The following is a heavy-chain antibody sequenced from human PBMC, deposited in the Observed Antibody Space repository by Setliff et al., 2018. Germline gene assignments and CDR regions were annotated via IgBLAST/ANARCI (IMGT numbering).Heavy chain of an antibody. V-gene: IGHV4-4*08. Sequence: PSETLSLTCTVSGGSISSYYWSWIRQPPGKGLEWIGYIYTSGRTNYSPSLKSRVTISVDTSKNQCSLKLSSVTAADTAVYYCVGRDFSGGDSWGHGTLVTVSS. CDR3: VGRDFSGGDS. D-gene: IGHD6-25*01. CDR2: IYTSGRT. J-gene: IGHJ5*01. CDR1: GGSISSYY.